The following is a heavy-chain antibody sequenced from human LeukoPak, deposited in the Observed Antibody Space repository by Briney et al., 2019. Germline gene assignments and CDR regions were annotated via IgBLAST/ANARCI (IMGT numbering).Heavy chain of an antibody. Sequence: GGSLRLSCAASEFTFSTYYMTWVRQAPGKGLEWVGSIRADGSAQFYVDSVRGRFTISRDNAKDSLYLQMNSLRAEDTAVYYCARWLYSGGWAMDYWGQGTLVSVSS. V-gene: IGHV3-7*01. D-gene: IGHD6-19*01. J-gene: IGHJ4*02. CDR1: EFTFSTYY. CDR2: IRADGSAQ. CDR3: ARWLYSGGWAMDY.